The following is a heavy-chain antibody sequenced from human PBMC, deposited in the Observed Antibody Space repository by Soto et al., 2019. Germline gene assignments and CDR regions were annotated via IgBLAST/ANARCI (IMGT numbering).Heavy chain of an antibody. CDR1: GVSISSGSW. D-gene: IGHD5-12*01. CDR2: IFHSGST. Sequence: QMQESGPGLVEPSGTLSLTCYVSGVSISSGSWWSWVRQPPGKGLEWIGEIFHSGSTKYNPSLKSRVTVSVDNSKNHFSLRVTSVTAADTAVYYCARDGPDGYNLGYWGQGTLVTVSS. J-gene: IGHJ4*02. CDR3: ARDGPDGYNLGY. V-gene: IGHV4-4*02.